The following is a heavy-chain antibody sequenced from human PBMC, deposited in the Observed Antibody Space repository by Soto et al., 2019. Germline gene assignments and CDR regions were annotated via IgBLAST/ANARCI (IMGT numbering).Heavy chain of an antibody. V-gene: IGHV3-23*01. D-gene: IGHD6-19*01. CDR2: ISGSGGNT. J-gene: IGHJ4*02. Sequence: VQLLESGGGLVQPGGSLRLSCAASGFTFSSYAMSWVRQAPGKGLEWVSSISGSGGNTKYADSVKGRFTISRDNSKNTLYLQINSLRAEDTAIYYCAKDRSSGWYVFDYWGQGTLVTVSS. CDR1: GFTFSSYA. CDR3: AKDRSSGWYVFDY.